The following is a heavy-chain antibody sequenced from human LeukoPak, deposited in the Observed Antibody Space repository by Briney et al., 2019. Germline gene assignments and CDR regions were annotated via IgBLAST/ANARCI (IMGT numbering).Heavy chain of an antibody. V-gene: IGHV4-59*01. CDR2: IYYSGNT. J-gene: IGHJ6*03. Sequence: SETLSLTCTVSGGSISSYYWSWIRQPPGKGLEWIGYIYYSGNTNYNPSLKSRVTILVDTSKNQVSLKLSSVTAADTAVYFCARDWGVGGRPGYMDVWGKGTTVTISS. CDR1: GGSISSYY. CDR3: ARDWGVGGRPGYMDV. D-gene: IGHD6-6*01.